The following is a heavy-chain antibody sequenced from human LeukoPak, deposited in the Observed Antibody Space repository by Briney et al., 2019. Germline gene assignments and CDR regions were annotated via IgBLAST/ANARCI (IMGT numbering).Heavy chain of an antibody. CDR3: AREGVVPADPLDY. V-gene: IGHV3-74*01. J-gene: IGHJ4*02. D-gene: IGHD2-2*01. Sequence: GGSLRLSCEASGFTFSHYGMHWVRQAPGKGLVWVSRINSDGSSTSYADSVKGRFTISRDNAKNTLYLQMNSLRAEDTAVYYCAREGVVPADPLDYWGQGTLVTVSS. CDR1: GFTFSHYG. CDR2: INSDGSST.